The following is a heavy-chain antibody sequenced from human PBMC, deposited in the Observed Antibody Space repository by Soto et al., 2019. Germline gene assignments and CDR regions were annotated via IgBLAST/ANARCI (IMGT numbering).Heavy chain of an antibody. Sequence: SETLSLTCAVYGGSFSGYYWSWIRQPPGKGLEWIGEINHSGSTNYNPSLKSRVTISVDTSKNQFSLKLSSVTAADTAVYYCARGRPAGGVIKYYYYGMDVWGQGTTVT. V-gene: IGHV4-34*01. J-gene: IGHJ6*02. CDR1: GGSFSGYY. D-gene: IGHD3-10*01. CDR3: ARGRPAGGVIKYYYYGMDV. CDR2: INHSGST.